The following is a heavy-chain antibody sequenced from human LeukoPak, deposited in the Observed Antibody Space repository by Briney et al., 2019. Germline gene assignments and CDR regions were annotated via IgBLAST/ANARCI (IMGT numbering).Heavy chain of an antibody. D-gene: IGHD3-22*01. V-gene: IGHV3-66*01. CDR1: GFTASSNY. Sequence: GGSLRLSCAASGFTASSNYMSWVRQAPGKGLEWVSVIYSGGSTYYADSVKGRFTISRDNSKNTLYLQMNSLRAEDTAVYYCARGVFYYDSSGSQYFDPWGQGTLVTVSS. J-gene: IGHJ5*02. CDR3: ARGVFYYDSSGSQYFDP. CDR2: IYSGGST.